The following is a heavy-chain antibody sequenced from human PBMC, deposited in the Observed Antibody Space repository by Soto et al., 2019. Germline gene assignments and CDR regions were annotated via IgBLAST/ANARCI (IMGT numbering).Heavy chain of an antibody. V-gene: IGHV3-33*01. D-gene: IGHD2-21*01. CDR3: AIDSVVVSNDAFDI. CDR1: GFTFSSYG. Sequence: QVQLVESGGGVVQPGRSLRLSCAASGFTFSSYGMHWVRQAPGKGLEWVAVIWYDGSNKYYADSVKGRFTISRDNSKNTLYLQMNSLRAEDTAVYYCAIDSVVVSNDAFDIWGQGTMVTVSS. CDR2: IWYDGSNK. J-gene: IGHJ3*02.